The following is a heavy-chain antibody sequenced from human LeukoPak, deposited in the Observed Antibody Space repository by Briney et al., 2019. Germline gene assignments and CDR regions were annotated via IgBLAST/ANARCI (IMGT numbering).Heavy chain of an antibody. V-gene: IGHV4-39*06. Sequence: SETLSLTCTVSGGSISSSSYYWGWIRQPPGKGLEWIGSIYYSGSTYYNPSLKSRVTISVDTSKNQFPLKLSSVTAADTAVYYCARGGGSSLYYYYYMDVWGKGTTVTVSS. CDR3: ARGGGSSLYYYYYMDV. J-gene: IGHJ6*03. D-gene: IGHD6-13*01. CDR2: IYYSGST. CDR1: GGSISSSSYY.